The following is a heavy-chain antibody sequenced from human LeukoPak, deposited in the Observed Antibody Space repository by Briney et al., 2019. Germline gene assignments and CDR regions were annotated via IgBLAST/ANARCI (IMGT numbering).Heavy chain of an antibody. CDR2: IYYSGST. J-gene: IGHJ5*02. D-gene: IGHD3-3*01. Sequence: SETLSLTCTVSGGSISSGGYYWSWIRQHPGKGLEWIGYIYYSGSTYYNPSLKSRVNISVDTSKNQFSLKLSSVTAADTAVYYCARGTYDFWSGYYRWFDPWGQGTLVTVSS. V-gene: IGHV4-31*03. CDR1: GGSISSGGYY. CDR3: ARGTYDFWSGYYRWFDP.